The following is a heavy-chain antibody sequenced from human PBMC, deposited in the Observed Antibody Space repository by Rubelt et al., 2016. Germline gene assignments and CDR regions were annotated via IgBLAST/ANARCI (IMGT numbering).Heavy chain of an antibody. V-gene: IGHV3-49*05. CDR2: IRSKAYGGTT. CDR1: GFTFGDYA. CDR3: TRFSGAPIPDDAFDI. D-gene: IGHD6-25*01. J-gene: IGHJ3*02. Sequence: VVSRGGLVKPGRSLRLSCTASGFTFGDYAMSWFRQAPGKGLEWVGFIRSKAYGGTTEYAASVKGRFTISRDDSKSIAYLQMNSLKTEDTAVYYCTRFSGAPIPDDAFDIWGQGTMVTVSS.